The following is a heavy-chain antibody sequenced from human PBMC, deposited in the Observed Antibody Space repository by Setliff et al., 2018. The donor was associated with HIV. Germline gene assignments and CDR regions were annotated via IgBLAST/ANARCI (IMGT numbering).Heavy chain of an antibody. Sequence: PSETLSLTCAVYGGSFSGYYWSWVRQPPGKGLEWIGEVDHSGSTNYNPSLKSRVSISADTSKNQFSLRVTSVTAADTAVYYCARLRVGFYFYYYMDVWGKGTTVTVSS. CDR3: ARLRVGFYFYYYMDV. J-gene: IGHJ6*03. D-gene: IGHD5-12*01. CDR2: VDHSGST. V-gene: IGHV4-34*01. CDR1: GGSFSGYY.